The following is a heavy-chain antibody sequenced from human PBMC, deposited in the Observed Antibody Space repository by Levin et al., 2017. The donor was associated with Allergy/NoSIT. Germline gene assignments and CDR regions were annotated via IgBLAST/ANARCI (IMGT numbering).Heavy chain of an antibody. J-gene: IGHJ3*02. D-gene: IGHD2-2*01. V-gene: IGHV3-23*01. CDR1: GFTFSSYA. CDR2: IRGGGGYT. CDR3: AKSAFSLGNDAFDI. Sequence: SCAASGFTFSSYAMSWVRQTPGKGLEWVSSIRGGGGYTNYADSVKGRFTISRDNSRNTLYLQMNSLRAEDTALYYCAKSAFSLGNDAFDIWGLGTMVTVSS.